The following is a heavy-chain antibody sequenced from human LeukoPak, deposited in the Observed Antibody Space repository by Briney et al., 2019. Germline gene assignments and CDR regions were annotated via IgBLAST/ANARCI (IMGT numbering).Heavy chain of an antibody. CDR3: ARSYSYGSIFFGPDYYYYGMDV. J-gene: IGHJ6*02. D-gene: IGHD5-18*01. Sequence: GASVKVSCKASGYTFTSYGITWVRQAPGQGLEWMGWISAYNGNTNYAQKLQGRVTMTTDTSTSTAYMELRSLRSDDTAVYCCARSYSYGSIFFGPDYYYYGMDVWGQGTTVTLSS. CDR1: GYTFTSYG. V-gene: IGHV1-18*01. CDR2: ISAYNGNT.